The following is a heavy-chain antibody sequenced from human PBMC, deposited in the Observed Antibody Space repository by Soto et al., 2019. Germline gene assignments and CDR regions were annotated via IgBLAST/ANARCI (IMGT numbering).Heavy chain of an antibody. D-gene: IGHD6-19*01. CDR1: GYTLTELS. CDR2: FDPEDGET. J-gene: IGHJ3*02. Sequence: ASVKVSCKVSGYTLTELSMHWVRQAPGKGLEWMGGFDPEDGETIYAQKFQGRVTMTEDTSTDTAYMELSSLRSEDTAVYYCATAAIAVAPGGAFDIWGQGTMVTVSS. V-gene: IGHV1-24*01. CDR3: ATAAIAVAPGGAFDI.